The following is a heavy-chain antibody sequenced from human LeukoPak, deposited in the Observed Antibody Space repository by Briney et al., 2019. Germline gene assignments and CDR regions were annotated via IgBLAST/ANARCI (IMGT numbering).Heavy chain of an antibody. D-gene: IGHD1-20*01. Sequence: GGSLRLSCAASGFTFSSYWMHWVRQAPGKGLVWVSRINSDGSSTSYADSVKGRFTISRDNAKNTLYLQMNSLRPEDTAVYYCARAGPNWRIDYWGQGTLVTVSS. CDR3: ARAGPNWRIDY. V-gene: IGHV3-74*01. CDR2: INSDGSST. J-gene: IGHJ4*02. CDR1: GFTFSSYW.